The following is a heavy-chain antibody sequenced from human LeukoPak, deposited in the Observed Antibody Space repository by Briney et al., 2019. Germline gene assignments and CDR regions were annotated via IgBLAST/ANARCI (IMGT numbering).Heavy chain of an antibody. J-gene: IGHJ5*02. Sequence: PGGSLRLSCAASGFTFGDYGMHWVRQAPGKGLEWVAVISYDGSNKDYGDSVKGRFTISRDNSKSTVYLQMNSLRVEDAAVYYCSKDLTSDFGGDLDPWGQGTLVTVSS. CDR1: GFTFGDYG. CDR3: SKDLTSDFGGDLDP. D-gene: IGHD3-10*01. CDR2: ISYDGSNK. V-gene: IGHV3-30*18.